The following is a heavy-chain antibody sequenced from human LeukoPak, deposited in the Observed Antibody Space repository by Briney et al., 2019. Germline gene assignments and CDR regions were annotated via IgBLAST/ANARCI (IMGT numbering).Heavy chain of an antibody. CDR3: ARETASGYLGFDF. D-gene: IGHD3-3*01. CDR2: ISAYGHT. V-gene: IGHV1-18*01. CDR1: GYTFSSYG. Sequence: ASVKVSCKTSGYTFSSYGITWVRQAPEQRLEWMGWISAYGHTKLARNLQARVTVTIDTSTTTAYMELRSLSSDDTAVYFCARETASGYLGFDFWGQGTLITVSS. J-gene: IGHJ4*02.